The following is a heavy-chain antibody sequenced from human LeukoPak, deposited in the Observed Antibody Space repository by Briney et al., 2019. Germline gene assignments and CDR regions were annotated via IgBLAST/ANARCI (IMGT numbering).Heavy chain of an antibody. CDR3: ARDYLSGFCFDY. CDR1: GASFSGYY. J-gene: IGHJ4*02. Sequence: SETLSLTCAVYGASFSGYYWSWIRQPPGKGLEWIGEINHSGSTNYNPSLKSRVTISVDTSKNQFSLKLSSVTAADTAVYYCARDYLSGFCFDYWGQGTLVTVSS. CDR2: INHSGST. V-gene: IGHV4-34*01. D-gene: IGHD3-3*01.